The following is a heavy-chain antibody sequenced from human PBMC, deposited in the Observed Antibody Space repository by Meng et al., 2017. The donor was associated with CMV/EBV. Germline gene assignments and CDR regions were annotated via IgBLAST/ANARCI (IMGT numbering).Heavy chain of an antibody. D-gene: IGHD3-10*01. Sequence: ASVKVSCKASGYTFTSYDIYWVRQATGQGLEWMGWMNPNSGNTGYAQKFQGRVTMTRNTSISTAYMEPSSLRSEDTAVYYCARAPGWFGKRGMDVWGQGTTVTVSS. V-gene: IGHV1-8*01. CDR2: MNPNSGNT. CDR1: GYTFTSYD. J-gene: IGHJ6*02. CDR3: ARAPGWFGKRGMDV.